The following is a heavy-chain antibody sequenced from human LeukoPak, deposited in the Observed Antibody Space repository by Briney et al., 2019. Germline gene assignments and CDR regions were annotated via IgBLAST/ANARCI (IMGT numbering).Heavy chain of an antibody. V-gene: IGHV1-3*01. Sequence: GASVTVSCKASGYTFTSYAMHWVRQAPGQRLEWMGWINAGNGNTKYSQKFQGRVTITRDTSASTAYMELSSLRSEDTAVYYCARESEGGYSYGGGGYWGQGTLVTVSS. J-gene: IGHJ4*02. CDR3: ARESEGGYSYGGGGY. CDR1: GYTFTSYA. D-gene: IGHD5-18*01. CDR2: INAGNGNT.